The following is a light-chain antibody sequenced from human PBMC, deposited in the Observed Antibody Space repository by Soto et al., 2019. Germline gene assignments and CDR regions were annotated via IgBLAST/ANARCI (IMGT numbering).Light chain of an antibody. V-gene: IGLV2-8*01. J-gene: IGLJ1*01. CDR1: SSDVGGYNY. CDR2: EVS. Sequence: QSALTQPPSASGSPGQSVTISCTGTSSDVGGYNYVSWYQQHPGKAPKRMIYEVSKRPSGVPDRFSGSKSGNTASLTVSGLQAEDEADYYCSSYAGSTIPFGTGTKLTVL. CDR3: SSYAGSTIP.